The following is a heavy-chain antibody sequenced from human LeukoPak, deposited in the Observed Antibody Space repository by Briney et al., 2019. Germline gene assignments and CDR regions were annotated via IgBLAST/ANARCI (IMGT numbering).Heavy chain of an antibody. CDR1: GASISNSNYY. V-gene: IGHV4-39*07. J-gene: IGHJ3*02. CDR2: IYNSGST. D-gene: IGHD3-3*01. CDR3: ARGYDFWSGYPLGAFDI. Sequence: SETLSLTCTVSGASISNSNYYWGWIRQPPGKGLEWIGKIYNSGSTYYNPSLKSRVTISLDTSKNQFSLKLTSVTAADTAVYYCARGYDFWSGYPLGAFDIWGQGTMVTVSS.